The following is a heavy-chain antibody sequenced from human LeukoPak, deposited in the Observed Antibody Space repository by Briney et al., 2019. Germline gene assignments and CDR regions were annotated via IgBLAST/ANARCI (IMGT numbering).Heavy chain of an antibody. V-gene: IGHV4-59*01. CDR2: RSYGVST. CDR1: TDSMSSYY. Sequence: PSGTLSLTCTVSTDSMSSYYWSWIRQPPGKGLEWIGYRSYGVSTNYNPSLKSRVTMSLDTSKNQFSLKLTSVTAADTAVYYCARDYAFDIWGQGTMVTVSS. J-gene: IGHJ3*02. CDR3: ARDYAFDI.